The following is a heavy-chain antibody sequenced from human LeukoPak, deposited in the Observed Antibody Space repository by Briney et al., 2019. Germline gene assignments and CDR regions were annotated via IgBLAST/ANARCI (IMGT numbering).Heavy chain of an antibody. CDR2: IYYNGST. D-gene: IGHD5-24*01. Sequence: SETLSLTCTVSSGSISSYYGSWIWQPLGKGLEWIGYIYYNGSTNYNPSLKSRVTISVDTSKNQFSLKLSSVTAADTAVYYCARSEGRDGYNFDYWGQGPLVTVSS. CDR1: SGSISSYY. V-gene: IGHV4-59*01. CDR3: ARSEGRDGYNFDY. J-gene: IGHJ4*02.